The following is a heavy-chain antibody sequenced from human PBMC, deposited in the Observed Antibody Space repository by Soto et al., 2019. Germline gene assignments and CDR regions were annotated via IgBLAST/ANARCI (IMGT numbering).Heavy chain of an antibody. CDR3: AKARPYSGSSPIDH. Sequence: QVQLVESGGGVVQPGRSLTLSCAATGFSFSNYGMHWVRQAPGKGLEWVALISYDRSNKYYADSVKGRFTISRDNSKNTLYLQMNSLRPEDTAVYYCAKARPYSGSSPIDHWGQGTLVTVSS. J-gene: IGHJ4*02. CDR2: ISYDRSNK. V-gene: IGHV3-30*18. D-gene: IGHD1-26*01. CDR1: GFSFSNYG.